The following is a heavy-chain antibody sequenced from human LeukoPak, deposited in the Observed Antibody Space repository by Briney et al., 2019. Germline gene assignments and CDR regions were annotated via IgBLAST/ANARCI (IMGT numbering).Heavy chain of an antibody. Sequence: ASVKVSCKASGYTFTNYYMHWVRQTPGQGLEWMGIINPRGGSTNYAQKFQGRVTMTRDTSTTTVYMDLSSLRSEDTAVYYCARLRIQLWFDYWGQGTLVTVSS. CDR2: INPRGGST. D-gene: IGHD5-18*01. J-gene: IGHJ4*02. CDR3: ARLRIQLWFDY. CDR1: GYTFTNYY. V-gene: IGHV1-46*01.